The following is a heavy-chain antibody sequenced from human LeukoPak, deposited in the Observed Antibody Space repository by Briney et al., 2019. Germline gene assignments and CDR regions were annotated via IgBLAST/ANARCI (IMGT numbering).Heavy chain of an antibody. CDR2: ISSSGSTI. CDR1: GFTFSDYY. CDR3: VRDGDHYNFDH. J-gene: IGHJ4*02. D-gene: IGHD4-11*01. Sequence: PGGSLRLSCAASGFTFSDYYMSWIRQAPGKGLEWVSYISSSGSTIYYADSVKGRFTVSRDNAKNTLHLQMNSLRAEDTAVYYCVRDGDHYNFDHWGQGTLVTVSS. V-gene: IGHV3-11*04.